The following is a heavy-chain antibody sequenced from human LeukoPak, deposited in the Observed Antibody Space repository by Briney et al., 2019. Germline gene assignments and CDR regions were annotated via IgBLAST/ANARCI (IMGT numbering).Heavy chain of an antibody. J-gene: IGHJ4*02. Sequence: GGSLRLSCEASGFTFSSYAMSWVRQAPGKGLEWVSAISGSGGSTYYADSVKGRFTISRDNSKNTLYLQVNSLRAGDTAVYHCAKDVVVTPGYFDYWGQGTLVTVSS. V-gene: IGHV3-23*01. CDR2: ISGSGGST. D-gene: IGHD4-23*01. CDR1: GFTFSSYA. CDR3: AKDVVVTPGYFDY.